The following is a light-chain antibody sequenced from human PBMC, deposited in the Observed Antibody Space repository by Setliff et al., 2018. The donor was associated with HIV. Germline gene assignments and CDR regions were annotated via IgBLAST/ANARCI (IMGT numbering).Light chain of an antibody. CDR3: AAWDDSLNGPDYV. J-gene: IGLJ1*01. CDR1: SSNIGTNT. CDR2: NNN. V-gene: IGLV1-44*01. Sequence: QSALTQPPSASGIPGQRVTISCSGSSSNIGTNTVTWYQQFPGTAPTLLIYNNNQRPSGVPDRFSGSKSGTSASLAISGLQSEDEAHYYCAAWDDSLNGPDYVFGTGTKVTVL.